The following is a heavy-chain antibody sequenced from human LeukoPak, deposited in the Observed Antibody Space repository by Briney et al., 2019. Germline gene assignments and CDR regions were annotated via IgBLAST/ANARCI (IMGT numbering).Heavy chain of an antibody. CDR2: MNPNSGNT. Sequence: GASVKVSCKTSGYAFTSYDINWVRQATGQGLEWMGWMNPNSGNTGYAQKFQGRVTMTRNTSISTAYMELSSLRSEDTAVYYCARTYYYDSSGYVKYFQYWGQGTLVTVSS. V-gene: IGHV1-8*01. CDR3: ARTYYYDSSGYVKYFQY. J-gene: IGHJ1*01. CDR1: GYAFTSYD. D-gene: IGHD3-22*01.